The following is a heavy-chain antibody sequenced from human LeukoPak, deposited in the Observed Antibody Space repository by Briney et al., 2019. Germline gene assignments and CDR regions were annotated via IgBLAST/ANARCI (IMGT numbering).Heavy chain of an antibody. CDR3: VRGGALYYDFWD. CDR2: INPNSGGT. Sequence: EASVKVSCKTSGYTFTGYYMHWVRQAPGQGLEWMGWINPNSGGTDYAQTFQGRVTMTRDTSISTVYMELNRLKSDDTAVYYCVRGGALYYDFWDWGQGTLVTVSS. V-gene: IGHV1-2*02. D-gene: IGHD3-3*01. CDR1: GYTFTGYY. J-gene: IGHJ4*02.